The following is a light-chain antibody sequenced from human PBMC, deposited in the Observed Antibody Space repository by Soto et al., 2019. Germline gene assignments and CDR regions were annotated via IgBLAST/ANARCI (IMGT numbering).Light chain of an antibody. CDR3: QQSFKTPFT. Sequence: DIQMTQSPSSLSASVGDRVTITCRASQSISSYLNWYQQKPGKAPKLLMYAASSLQSGVPSRFSGSGSGTDFTLTISSLQPEDFATYFCQQSFKTPFTFGQGT. V-gene: IGKV1-39*01. CDR2: AAS. CDR1: QSISSY. J-gene: IGKJ2*01.